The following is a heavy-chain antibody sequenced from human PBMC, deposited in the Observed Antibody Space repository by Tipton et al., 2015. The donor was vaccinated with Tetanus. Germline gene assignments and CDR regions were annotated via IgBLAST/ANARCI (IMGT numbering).Heavy chain of an antibody. Sequence: TLSLTCTVSGGSVSSGSYYWSWIRQPPGKGLEWIGYIYYSGSTNYNPSLKSRVTISVDTSKNQFSLKLSSVTAADTAVYYCATGLYSSAENAFDIWGQGTMVTVSS. CDR3: ATGLYSSAENAFDI. CDR1: GGSVSSGSYY. V-gene: IGHV4-61*01. D-gene: IGHD6-25*01. J-gene: IGHJ3*02. CDR2: IYYSGST.